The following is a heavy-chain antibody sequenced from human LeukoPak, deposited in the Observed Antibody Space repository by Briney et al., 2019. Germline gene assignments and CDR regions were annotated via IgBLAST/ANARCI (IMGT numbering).Heavy chain of an antibody. Sequence: SETLSLTCAVYGGSFSVYYWSWIRQPPGKGLEWIGEINHSGSTNYNPSLKSRVTISVDTSKNQFSLKLSSVTAADTAVYYCASSRVVPAARTFDYWGQGTLVTVSS. CDR1: GGSFSVYY. CDR2: INHSGST. V-gene: IGHV4-34*01. CDR3: ASSRVVPAARTFDY. D-gene: IGHD2-2*01. J-gene: IGHJ4*02.